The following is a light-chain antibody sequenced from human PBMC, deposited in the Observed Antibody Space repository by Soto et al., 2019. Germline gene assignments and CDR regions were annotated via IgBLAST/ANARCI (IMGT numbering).Light chain of an antibody. Sequence: DIVMTQSPLSLPVTPGEPASISCRSSQSLLHSNGYNYLNWYLQKPGQSPQLLIYLGSNRASGGPDRFSGSESGTDFTLKISRVEAEDVGVYYCMQALQTPLTFGQGTKLEIK. CDR1: QSLLHSNGYNY. CDR2: LGS. CDR3: MQALQTPLT. V-gene: IGKV2-28*01. J-gene: IGKJ2*01.